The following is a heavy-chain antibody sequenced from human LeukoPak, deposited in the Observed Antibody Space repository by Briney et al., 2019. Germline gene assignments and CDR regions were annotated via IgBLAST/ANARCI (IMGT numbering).Heavy chain of an antibody. CDR2: IRSKAFGGTT. CDR1: GFTFGDYA. J-gene: IGHJ4*02. D-gene: IGHD2-21*01. CDR3: ARIRLWNYFDC. V-gene: IGHV3-49*04. Sequence: PGGSLRLSCTTSGFTFGDYAMSWVRQAPGKGLEWVGFIRSKAFGGTTEYAASVKGRFTVSRDESKSIAYLQMSSLKTEYTAVYYLARIRLWNYFDCWGQGTLVTVSS.